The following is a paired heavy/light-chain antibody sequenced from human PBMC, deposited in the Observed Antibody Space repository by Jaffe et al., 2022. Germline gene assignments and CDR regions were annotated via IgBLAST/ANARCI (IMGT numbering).Heavy chain of an antibody. Sequence: EIQLVESGGGLVQPGGSLRLSCAASGFIVSSNYMNWVRQAPGKGLEWVSVIHSVGPTYYADSVRGRFTISRDNSKNTLFLQMNSLRAEDTAVYYCVLSWGYYSDTSAYHNPYYFDYWGQGTLVTVSS. V-gene: IGHV3-66*02. CDR2: IHSVGPT. D-gene: IGHD3-22*01. CDR3: VLSWGYYSDTSAYHNPYYFDY. CDR1: GFIVSSNY. J-gene: IGHJ4*02.
Light chain of an antibody. CDR1: SSDVGGYKY. CDR3: SSYTSNNTPNWV. CDR2: EVT. Sequence: QSALTQPASVSGSPGQSITISCTGTSSDVGGYKYVSWYQQHPGKAPKLMIYEVTNRPSGVSHRFSGSKSGNTASLTISGLQAEDEADYYCSSYTSNNTPNWVFGGGTKLTVL. J-gene: IGLJ3*02. V-gene: IGLV2-14*01.